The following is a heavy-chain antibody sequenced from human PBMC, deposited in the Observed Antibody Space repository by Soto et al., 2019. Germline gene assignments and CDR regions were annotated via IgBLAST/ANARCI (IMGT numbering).Heavy chain of an antibody. D-gene: IGHD2-2*01. Sequence: SETLSLTCAVYCGSFSGYYWGWIRQPPGKGLEWIGEINHSGSTNYNPSLRSRVTISVDTSKNQFSLKLSSVTAADTAVYYCARGDNRGTAARGYYYGMDVWGQGTTVTVS. J-gene: IGHJ6*02. CDR3: ARGDNRGTAARGYYYGMDV. CDR1: CGSFSGYY. CDR2: INHSGST. V-gene: IGHV4-34*01.